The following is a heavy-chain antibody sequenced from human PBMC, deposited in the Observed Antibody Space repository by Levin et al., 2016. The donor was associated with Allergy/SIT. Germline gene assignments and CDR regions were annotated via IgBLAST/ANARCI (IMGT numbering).Heavy chain of an antibody. CDR1: GFAFSTYA. Sequence: GGSLRLSCAASGFAFSTYAMHWVRQAPGKGLEWVSVISKSGDNQYYADSVKGRITISRDNSKKMLYLQMNSLRDDDTAVYYCARSSGDVPGHFDQWGQGALVTVSS. V-gene: IGHV3-30-3*01. J-gene: IGHJ4*02. CDR3: ARSSGDVPGHFDQ. D-gene: IGHD6-19*01. CDR2: ISKSGDNQ.